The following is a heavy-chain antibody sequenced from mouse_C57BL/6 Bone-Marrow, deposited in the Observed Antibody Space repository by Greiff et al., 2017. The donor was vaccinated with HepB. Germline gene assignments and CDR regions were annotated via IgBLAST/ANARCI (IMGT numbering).Heavy chain of an antibody. Sequence: VQLKQSGPELVKPGASVKISCKASGYSFTDYNMNWVKQSNGKSLEWIGVINPNYGTTSYNQKFKGKATLTVDQSSSTAYMQLNSLTSEDSAVYYCAREEFRGFYYAMDYWGQGTSVTVSS. V-gene: IGHV1-39*01. CDR1: GYSFTDYN. CDR2: INPNYGTT. J-gene: IGHJ4*01. CDR3: AREEFRGFYYAMDY. D-gene: IGHD3-2*02.